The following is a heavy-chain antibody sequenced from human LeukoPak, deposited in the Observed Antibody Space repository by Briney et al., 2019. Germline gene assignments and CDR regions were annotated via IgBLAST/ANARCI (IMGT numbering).Heavy chain of an antibody. V-gene: IGHV4-34*01. J-gene: IGHJ4*02. CDR2: INHSGST. CDR3: AREPDLGGY. CDR1: GGSFSGYY. Sequence: PSETLSLTCAVYGGSFSGYYWSWIRLPPGKGLEWIGEINHSGSTNYNPSLKSRVTISVDTSKNQFSLKLSSVTAADTAVYYYAREPDLGGYWGQGTLVTVSS. D-gene: IGHD1-14*01.